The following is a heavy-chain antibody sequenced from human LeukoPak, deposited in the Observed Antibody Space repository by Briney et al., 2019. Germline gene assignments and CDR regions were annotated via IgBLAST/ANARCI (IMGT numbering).Heavy chain of an antibody. CDR1: GGSISSYY. CDR2: IYYSGST. Sequence: PSETLSLTCTVSGGSISSYYWSWIRQPPGKGLEWIGYIYYSGSTNYNPSLKRRVTISVDTSKNQFSLKLSSVTAADTAVYYCARHRGSGSYPYFDYWGQGTLVTVSS. J-gene: IGHJ4*02. D-gene: IGHD1-26*01. CDR3: ARHRGSGSYPYFDY. V-gene: IGHV4-59*08.